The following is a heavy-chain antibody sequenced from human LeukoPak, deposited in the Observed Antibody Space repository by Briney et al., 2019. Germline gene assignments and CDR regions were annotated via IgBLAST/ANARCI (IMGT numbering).Heavy chain of an antibody. D-gene: IGHD2/OR15-2a*01. CDR3: ARQISDYYYYYMDV. Sequence: SETLSLTCTVSGGSISTSAFYWGWIRQPPGKGLEWIGSIYDSGNEFYNPSLKSRVTISADTSKNQVSLQLNSVTAADTAMYYCARQISDYYYYYMDVWGEGITVTVSS. CDR2: IYDSGNE. CDR1: GGSISTSAFY. J-gene: IGHJ6*03. V-gene: IGHV4-39*01.